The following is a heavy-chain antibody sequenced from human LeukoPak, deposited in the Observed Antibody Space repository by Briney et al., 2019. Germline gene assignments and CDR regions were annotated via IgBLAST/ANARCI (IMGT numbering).Heavy chain of an antibody. V-gene: IGHV3-33*06. Sequence: PGRSLRLSCEGSGFDFSRYGMHWVRQAPGKGLEGVAMIWFDESNKYYVDSVQGRFTISRDNSKNMMYLQMNSLRVEDTAVYYCAKEAQSSGRYLPEYYFDSWGQGTLVTVSS. CDR1: GFDFSRYG. CDR3: AKEAQSSGRYLPEYYFDS. J-gene: IGHJ4*02. D-gene: IGHD3-22*01. CDR2: IWFDESNK.